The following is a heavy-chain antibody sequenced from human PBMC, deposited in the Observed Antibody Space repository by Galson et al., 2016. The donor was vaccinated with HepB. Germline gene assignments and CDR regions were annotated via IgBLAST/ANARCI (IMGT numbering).Heavy chain of an antibody. CDR3: ARDSSNWYAWFDP. Sequence: SLRLSCAASGFTFSDYYMNWIRQAPGKGLEWLSCISGSGGTIYYADSAEGRFTISRDNAKNSLYLQMNSLKPEDTAVYYCARDSSNWYAWFDPWGQGTLVTVSS. CDR1: GFTFSDYY. J-gene: IGHJ5*02. CDR2: ISGSGGTI. D-gene: IGHD6-13*01. V-gene: IGHV3-11*01.